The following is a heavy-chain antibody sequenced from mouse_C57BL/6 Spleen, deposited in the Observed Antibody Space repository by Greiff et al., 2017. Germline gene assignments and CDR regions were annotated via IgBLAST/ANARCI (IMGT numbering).Heavy chain of an antibody. D-gene: IGHD4-1*01. CDR2: ISYDGSN. V-gene: IGHV3-6*01. CDR1: GYSITSGYY. Sequence: EVQLQESGPGLVKPSQSLSLTCSVTGYSITSGYYWNWIRQFPGNKLEWMGYISYDGSNNYNPSLKNRISITRDTSKNQFFLKLNSVTTEDTATYYCARNWALYAMDYWGQGTSVTVSS. CDR3: ARNWALYAMDY. J-gene: IGHJ4*01.